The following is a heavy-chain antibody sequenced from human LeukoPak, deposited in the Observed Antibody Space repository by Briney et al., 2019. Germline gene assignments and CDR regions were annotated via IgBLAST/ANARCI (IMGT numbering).Heavy chain of an antibody. CDR2: ISGSGIST. CDR1: GFTFSSYW. Sequence: PGGSLRLSCAASGFTFSSYWMSWVRQAPGKGLEWVTGISGSGISTYYADSVKGRFTISRDNSKSTLYLQMNSLGAEDTAVYYCVKSREQWAPFDYWGQGTLVTVSS. CDR3: VKSREQWAPFDY. V-gene: IGHV3-23*01. J-gene: IGHJ4*02. D-gene: IGHD6-19*01.